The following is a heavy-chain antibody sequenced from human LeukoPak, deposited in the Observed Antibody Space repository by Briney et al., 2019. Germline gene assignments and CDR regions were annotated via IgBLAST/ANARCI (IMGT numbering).Heavy chain of an antibody. CDR1: GFTFTDYY. V-gene: IGHV1-2*02. D-gene: IGHD4-23*01. J-gene: IGHJ4*02. CDR3: VREGNQGLTKNFDL. Sequence: SVNVSCQTSGFTFTDYYIHWVRLAPGQGLEWMGYINPHSGVTSFPQRFRGRVTLTTDTSISAAYMDLSSLTSDDTAIYYCVREGNQGLTKNFDLWGQGALVTVSS. CDR2: INPHSGVT.